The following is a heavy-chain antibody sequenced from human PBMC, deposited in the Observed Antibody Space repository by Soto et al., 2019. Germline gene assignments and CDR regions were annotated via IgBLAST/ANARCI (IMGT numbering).Heavy chain of an antibody. CDR1: GYTFSSHG. Sequence: QVQLVQSGAEVKEPGASVKVSCKASGYTFSSHGIIWVRQAPGQGLEWMGWISGYSGNANFAQKFQGRLTMTTATATDTAYMGLRSLRSDDTAVYYCARDRDSSGSLSGYWGQGTLVSVSS. CDR2: ISGYSGNA. V-gene: IGHV1-18*01. CDR3: ARDRDSSGSLSGY. J-gene: IGHJ4*02. D-gene: IGHD1-26*01.